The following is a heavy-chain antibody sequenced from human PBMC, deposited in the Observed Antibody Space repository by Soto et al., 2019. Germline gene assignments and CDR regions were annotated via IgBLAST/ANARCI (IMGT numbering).Heavy chain of an antibody. Sequence: DVQLVESGGGLVQPGESLRLSCAASGFTFSNYWMHWIRQAPGKGLVWVSRVSSDGSSTVYASSVAGRLTISRDNAKNTLYLQMNSLSDEDTAVYYCARGLPNFSSFDSWGQGTLVTVSS. CDR1: GFTFSNYW. V-gene: IGHV3-74*01. J-gene: IGHJ4*02. CDR2: VSSDGSST. CDR3: ARGLPNFSSFDS. D-gene: IGHD5-12*01.